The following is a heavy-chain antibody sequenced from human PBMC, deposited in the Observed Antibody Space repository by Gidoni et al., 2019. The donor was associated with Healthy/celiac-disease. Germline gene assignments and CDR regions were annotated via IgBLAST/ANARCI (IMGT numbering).Heavy chain of an antibody. J-gene: IGHJ3*02. CDR2: IYYSGST. CDR3: ARHRGGIVVPAAFDI. Sequence: QLQLQESGPGLVKPSETLSLTCTVSGGSISSSSYYWGWIRQPPGKGLEWIGSIYYSGSTYYNPSLKSRVTISVDTSKNQFSLKLSSVTAADTAVYYCARHRGGIVVPAAFDIWGQGTMVTVSS. CDR1: GGSISSSSYY. V-gene: IGHV4-39*01. D-gene: IGHD2-2*01.